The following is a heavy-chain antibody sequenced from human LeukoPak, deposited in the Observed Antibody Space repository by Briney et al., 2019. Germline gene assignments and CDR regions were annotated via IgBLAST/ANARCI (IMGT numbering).Heavy chain of an antibody. V-gene: IGHV3-66*01. CDR1: GFTVSSNY. CDR2: IYSGGST. CDR3: ASIMRDYYDSSGTLFDY. Sequence: GGSLRLSCAAPGFTVSSNYMSWVRQAPGKGLEWVSIIYSGGSTYYADSVKGRFTISRDNSKNTLYLQMNSLRAEDTAVYYCASIMRDYYDSSGTLFDYWGQGTLVTVSS. J-gene: IGHJ4*02. D-gene: IGHD3-22*01.